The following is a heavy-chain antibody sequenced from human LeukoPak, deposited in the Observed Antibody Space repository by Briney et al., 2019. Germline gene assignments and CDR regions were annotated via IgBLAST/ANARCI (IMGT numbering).Heavy chain of an antibody. CDR3: ARDPKDDTSGYYYFDY. D-gene: IGHD3-22*01. CDR2: INPSGGST. CDR1: GYTFTTYY. Sequence: GASVKVPCKASGYTFTTYYMHWVRQAPGQGLEWMGIINPSGGSTIYAQKFQGRVTMTRDMSTSTVYMELSSLRSEDTAVYYCARDPKDDTSGYYYFDYWGQGTLVTVSS. V-gene: IGHV1-46*01. J-gene: IGHJ4*02.